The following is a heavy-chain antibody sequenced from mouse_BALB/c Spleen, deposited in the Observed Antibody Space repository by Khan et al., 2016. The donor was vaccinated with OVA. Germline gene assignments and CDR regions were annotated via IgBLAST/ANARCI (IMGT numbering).Heavy chain of an antibody. CDR2: INTETGEP. CDR3: ARSGSYDGFDY. CDR1: GYTFTDYS. Sequence: QIQLVQSGPELKKPGETVKISCKASGYTFTDYSMHWVKQAPGKGLKWMGWINTETGEPTYADDFKGRFAFSLDTSASTAYLQINNLKNEDTATYCGARSGSYDGFDYWGQGTTLTVSS. J-gene: IGHJ2*01. D-gene: IGHD2-12*01. V-gene: IGHV9-2-1*01.